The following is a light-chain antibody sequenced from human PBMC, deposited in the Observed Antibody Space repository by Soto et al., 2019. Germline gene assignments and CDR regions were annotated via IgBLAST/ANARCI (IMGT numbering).Light chain of an antibody. Sequence: QSALTQPASVSGSPGQSIPISCTGTSSDVGGYNYVSWYQQHPGKAPKLMIYDVSNRPSGVSNRFSGSKSGNTASLTISGLQAEEEADDYCSSYTSSSTYVVVGGGTKLTVL. CDR3: SSYTSSSTYVV. CDR2: DVS. V-gene: IGLV2-14*01. CDR1: SSDVGGYNY. J-gene: IGLJ2*01.